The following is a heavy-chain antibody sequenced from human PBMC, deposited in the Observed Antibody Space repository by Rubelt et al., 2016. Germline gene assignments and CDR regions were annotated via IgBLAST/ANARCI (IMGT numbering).Heavy chain of an antibody. CDR3: ARHKSYCSSTSCYTEYYYYGMDV. J-gene: IGHJ6*02. D-gene: IGHD2-2*02. V-gene: IGHV4-39*01. Sequence: QLQLQESGPGLVKPSETLSLTCTVSGGSISSSSYYWGWIRQPPGKGLEWIGSIYYSGSTYYNPSLKSRVTISVATSKNQFSLKLSSVTAADTAVYYCARHKSYCSSTSCYTEYYYYGMDVWGQGTTVTVSS. CDR2: IYYSGST. CDR1: GGSISSSSYY.